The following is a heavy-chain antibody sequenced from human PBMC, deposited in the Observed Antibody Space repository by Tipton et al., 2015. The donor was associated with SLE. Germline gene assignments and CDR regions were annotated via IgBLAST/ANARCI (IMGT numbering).Heavy chain of an antibody. V-gene: IGHV4-34*01. CDR1: GGSFSGYY. D-gene: IGHD3-16*01. CDR3: AREATFGGVVDY. CDR2: INHSGST. J-gene: IGHJ4*02. Sequence: TLSLTCAVYGGSFSGYYWSWIRQPPGKGLEWIGEINHSGSTNYNPSLKSRVTISVDKSKNQFSLKLSSVTAADTAVYYCAREATFGGVVDYWGQGTLVTVSS.